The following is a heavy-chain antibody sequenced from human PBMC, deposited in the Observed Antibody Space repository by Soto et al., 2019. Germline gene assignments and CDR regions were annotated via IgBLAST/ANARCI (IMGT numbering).Heavy chain of an antibody. D-gene: IGHD2-15*01. CDR3: ARGTKYKYCSGGSCYFDY. CDR1: GGTFSSYA. CDR2: IIPIFGTA. V-gene: IGHV1-69*13. J-gene: IGHJ4*02. Sequence: ASVKVSCKASGGTFSSYAISWVRQAPGQGLEWMGEIIPIFGTANYAQKFQGRVTITADESTSTAYMELSSLRSEDTAVYYCARGTKYKYCSGGSCYFDYWGQGTLVTVSS.